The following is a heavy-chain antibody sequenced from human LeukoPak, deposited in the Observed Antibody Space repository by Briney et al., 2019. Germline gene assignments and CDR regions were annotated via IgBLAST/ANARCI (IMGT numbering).Heavy chain of an antibody. CDR1: GFTFSSYG. Sequence: GGSLRLSCAASGFTFSSYGMHWVRQAPGKGLEWVAFIRYDGNNKYYADSVKGRFTISRDNSKNTLYLQMNSLRAEDTAVYYCAKDPDSSGYYYVYWGQGTLVTVSS. J-gene: IGHJ4*02. V-gene: IGHV3-30*02. CDR3: AKDPDSSGYYYVY. CDR2: IRYDGNNK. D-gene: IGHD3-22*01.